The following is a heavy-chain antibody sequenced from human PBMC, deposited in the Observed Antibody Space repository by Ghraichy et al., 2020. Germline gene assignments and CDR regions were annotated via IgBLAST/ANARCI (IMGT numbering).Heavy chain of an antibody. CDR3: ARERLYYYDGSGHYFFDF. CDR1: GFTFSSYS. Sequence: LSLTCAASGFTFSSYSMHWVRQAPGKGLEWVSSISSKGHYLYYADSMKGRFTISRDNAKNSLYLQINSLTAEDSAVYYCARERLYYYDGSGHYFFDFWGQGTLVTVSP. V-gene: IGHV3-21*01. J-gene: IGHJ4*02. CDR2: ISSKGHYL. D-gene: IGHD3-22*01.